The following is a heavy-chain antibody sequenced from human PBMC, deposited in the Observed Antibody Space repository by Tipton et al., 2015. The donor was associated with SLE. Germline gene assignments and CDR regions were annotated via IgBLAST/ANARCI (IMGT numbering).Heavy chain of an antibody. V-gene: IGHV4-34*09. CDR1: GGSFSGYY. CDR3: ARGRTAMVSD. D-gene: IGHD5-18*01. J-gene: IGHJ4*02. CDR2: INHSGST. Sequence: TLSLTCAVYGGSFSGYYWSWIRQPPGKGLEWIGEINHSGSTNYNPSLKSRVTISVDTSKNQFSLKLNSVTAADTAVYYCARGRTAMVSDWGQGTLVTVSS.